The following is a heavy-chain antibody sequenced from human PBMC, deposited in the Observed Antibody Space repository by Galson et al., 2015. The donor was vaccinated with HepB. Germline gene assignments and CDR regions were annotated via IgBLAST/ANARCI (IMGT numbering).Heavy chain of an antibody. V-gene: IGHV7-4-1*02. CDR1: GYTFTSYA. J-gene: IGHJ2*01. D-gene: IGHD5/OR15-5a*01. CDR3: ARGALMSTYLWDY. Sequence: SVKVSCKASGYTFTSYAMNWVRQAPGQGLEWMGWINTNTGNPTYAQGFTGRFVFSLDTSVSTAFLQISSLKTGDSAVYYCARGALMSTYLWDYWGRGTLVTVSS. CDR2: INTNTGNP.